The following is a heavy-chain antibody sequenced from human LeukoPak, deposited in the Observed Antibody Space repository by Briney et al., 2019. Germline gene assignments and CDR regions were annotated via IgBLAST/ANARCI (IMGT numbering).Heavy chain of an antibody. CDR1: GFTISSYW. D-gene: IGHD2-15*01. V-gene: IGHV3-7*01. Sequence: AGGSLRLSCAASGFTISSYWMNWVRQAPGKGLEWVANIKQDGSEKKYVDSVKGRFTISRDNAKNSLYLQMNNLRVEDTAVYYCARGRGYYWGQGTLVTVSS. CDR3: ARGRGYY. J-gene: IGHJ4*02. CDR2: IKQDGSEK.